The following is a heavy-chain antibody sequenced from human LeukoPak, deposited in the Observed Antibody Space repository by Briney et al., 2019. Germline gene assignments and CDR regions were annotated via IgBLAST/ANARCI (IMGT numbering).Heavy chain of an antibody. CDR2: ISGSGGST. CDR1: GFTFSSYA. J-gene: IGHJ4*02. CDR3: TLGGYSYGVDY. D-gene: IGHD5-18*01. V-gene: IGHV3-23*01. Sequence: GGSLRLSCAASGFTFSSYAMSWVRQAPGKGLEWVSAISGSGGSTYYADSVKGRFTISRDNSKNTLHLQMNSLRAEDTAVYYCTLGGYSYGVDYWGQGTLVTVSS.